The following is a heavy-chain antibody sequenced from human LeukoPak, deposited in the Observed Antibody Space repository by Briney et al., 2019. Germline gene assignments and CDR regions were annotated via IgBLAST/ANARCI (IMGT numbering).Heavy chain of an antibody. CDR2: IRYDGSNK. CDR3: ARVLSGRGSLYSYYYYMDV. CDR1: GFTFSSYG. V-gene: IGHV3-30*02. D-gene: IGHD3-10*01. Sequence: GGSLRLSCAASGFTFSSYGMHWVRQAPGKGLEWVAFIRYDGSNKYYADSVKGRFTISRDISKNTLYLQMNSLRAEDTAVYYCARVLSGRGSLYSYYYYMDVWGKGTTVTISS. J-gene: IGHJ6*03.